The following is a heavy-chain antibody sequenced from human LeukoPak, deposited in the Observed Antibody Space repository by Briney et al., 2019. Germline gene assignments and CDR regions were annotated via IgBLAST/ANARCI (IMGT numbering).Heavy chain of an antibody. CDR1: GYTFTSYG. V-gene: IGHV1-18*01. D-gene: IGHD2-2*01. Sequence: ASVKVSCKASGYTFTSYGISWARQAPGQGLEWMGWISAYNGNTNYAQKLQGRVTMTTDTSTSTAYMELRSLRSDDTAVYYCARDPYCSSTSCYGWFDPWGQGTLVTVSS. CDR2: ISAYNGNT. J-gene: IGHJ5*02. CDR3: ARDPYCSSTSCYGWFDP.